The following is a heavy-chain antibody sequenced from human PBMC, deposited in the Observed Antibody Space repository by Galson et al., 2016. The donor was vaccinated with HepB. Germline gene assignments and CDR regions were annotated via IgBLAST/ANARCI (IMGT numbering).Heavy chain of an antibody. V-gene: IGHV4-34*01. CDR1: DGSIHPYY. D-gene: IGHD3-3*01. CDR2: IDHSGSS. CDR3: ATLKLRTGGDA. J-gene: IGHJ5*02. Sequence: SETLSLTCVVYDGSIHPYYWSWIRQPPGKGLEWIGEIDHSGSSNFNPSLKSRVTMSVDTSKNQFSLKLSSVTAADTAMYYCATLKLRTGGDAWGQGSLVTVSS.